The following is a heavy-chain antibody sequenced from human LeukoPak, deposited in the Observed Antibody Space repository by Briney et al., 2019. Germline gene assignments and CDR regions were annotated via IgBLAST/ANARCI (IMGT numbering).Heavy chain of an antibody. Sequence: SETLSLTCTVSGGSISSYYWSWIRQPPGKGLEWIGYIYYSGSTNYNPSLKSRVTISVDTSKKQFSLKLSSVTAADTAVYYCARDRRWPQTIFDYWGQGTLVTVSS. J-gene: IGHJ4*02. CDR3: ARDRRWPQTIFDY. CDR2: IYYSGST. D-gene: IGHD4-23*01. CDR1: GGSISSYY. V-gene: IGHV4-59*08.